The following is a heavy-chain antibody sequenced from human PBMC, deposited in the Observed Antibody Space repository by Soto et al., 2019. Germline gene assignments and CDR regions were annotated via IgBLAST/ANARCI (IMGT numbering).Heavy chain of an antibody. Sequence: PSETLSLTCAVSGGSISSGGYSWSWIRQSPEKGLEWIGFIYYGGSSDYNPSLQSRATMSVDTSENQFSLKLSSVTALDTAVYYCVRSVYYESSRYYYGGSWFDPWGQGTLVTVSS. V-gene: IGHV4-30-2*06. CDR2: IYYGGSS. D-gene: IGHD3-22*01. CDR3: VRSVYYESSRYYYGGSWFDP. CDR1: GGSISSGGYS. J-gene: IGHJ5*02.